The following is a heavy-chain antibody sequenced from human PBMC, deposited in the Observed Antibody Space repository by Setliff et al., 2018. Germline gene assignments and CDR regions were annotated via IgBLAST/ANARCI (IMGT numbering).Heavy chain of an antibody. CDR3: AAVGIDAGGGWFDP. J-gene: IGHJ5*02. CDR1: GGSISSGGYY. V-gene: IGHV4-31*03. D-gene: IGHD1-26*01. Sequence: SETLSLTCTVSGGSISSGGYYWSWIRQHPGMGLEWIGSMYYSGSTYYNPSLKSRVTISVDTSKNQFSLKLSSVTAADTAVYFCAAVGIDAGGGWFDPWGHGIPVTVSS. CDR2: MYYSGST.